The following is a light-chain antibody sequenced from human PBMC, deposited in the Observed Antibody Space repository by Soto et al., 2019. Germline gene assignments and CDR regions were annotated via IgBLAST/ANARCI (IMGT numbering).Light chain of an antibody. V-gene: IGLV2-14*01. CDR1: SSDVGGYNY. Sequence: QSALTQPASVSGSPGQSITISCTGTSSDVGGYNYVSWYQQHPGKAPKLMIYDVSNRPSGVSNRFSGSKSGNTASLTISGLHPEDEADYYCSSYTSSSTYVFGTGTKLTVL. CDR3: SSYTSSSTYV. J-gene: IGLJ1*01. CDR2: DVS.